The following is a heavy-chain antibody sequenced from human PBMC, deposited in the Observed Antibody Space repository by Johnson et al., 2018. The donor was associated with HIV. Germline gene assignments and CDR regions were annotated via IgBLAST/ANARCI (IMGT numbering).Heavy chain of an antibody. V-gene: IGHV3-66*01. CDR3: ARERGDAFDI. J-gene: IGHJ3*02. CDR1: GFTFSNAW. Sequence: VQLLESGGGLVKPGGSLRLSCAASGFTFSNAWMSWVRQAPGKGLEWVSVIYSGGSTYYADSVKGRFTISRDNSKNTLYLQINSLRAEDTAVYYCARERGDAFDIWGQGTMVTVSS. CDR2: IYSGGST. D-gene: IGHD3-10*01.